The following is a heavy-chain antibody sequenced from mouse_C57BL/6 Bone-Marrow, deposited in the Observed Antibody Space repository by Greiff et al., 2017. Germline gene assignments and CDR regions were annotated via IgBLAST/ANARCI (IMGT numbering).Heavy chain of an antibody. Sequence: QVQLQQSGAELARPGASVKMSCKASGYTFTSYTMHWVKQRPGQGLEWIGYINPSSGYTKNNQKFKDKATLTADKSSSTAYMQLSSLTSEDSAVYYCAITTAFDYWGQGTTLTVSS. CDR3: AITTAFDY. D-gene: IGHD1-2*01. CDR1: GYTFTSYT. CDR2: INPSSGYT. V-gene: IGHV1-4*01. J-gene: IGHJ2*01.